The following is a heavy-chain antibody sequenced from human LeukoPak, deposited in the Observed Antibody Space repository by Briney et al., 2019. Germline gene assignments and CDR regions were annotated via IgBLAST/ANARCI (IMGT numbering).Heavy chain of an antibody. CDR2: ISGSGGST. CDR3: ARGRFLEWLLFSDGFDY. V-gene: IGHV3-23*01. CDR1: GFTFSSYG. J-gene: IGHJ4*02. D-gene: IGHD3-3*01. Sequence: GGSLRLSCAASGFTFSSYGMSWVRQAPGKGLEWVSAISGSGGSTYYADSVKVRFTISRDNAKNSLYLQMNSLRAEDTAVYYCARGRFLEWLLFSDGFDYWGQGTLVTVSS.